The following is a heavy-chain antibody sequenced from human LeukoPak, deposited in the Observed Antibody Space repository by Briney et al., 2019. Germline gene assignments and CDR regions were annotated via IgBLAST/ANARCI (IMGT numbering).Heavy chain of an antibody. V-gene: IGHV4-34*01. CDR2: INHSGST. D-gene: IGHD2-2*01. J-gene: IGHJ4*02. CDR1: GGSFSGYY. Sequence: SETLSLTCAVYGGSFSGYYWSWLRQPPGKGLEWIGEINHSGSTNYNPSLKSRVTISVDTSKNQFSLKLSSVPAADTAVYYCAIDCSSTSCYRAPAGYWGQGTLVTVSS. CDR3: AIDCSSTSCYRAPAGY.